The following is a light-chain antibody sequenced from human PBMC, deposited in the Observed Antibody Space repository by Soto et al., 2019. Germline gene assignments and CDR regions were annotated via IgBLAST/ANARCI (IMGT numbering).Light chain of an antibody. Sequence: EIVLTQSPGTLSLSPGERATLSCRASQSVSSANFAWYQQKPGQAPRLLIYGASSRATGVPDRFSGSGSGTEFTLTISSLQSEDVAVYYCLQYNNWPPLTFGQGTRLEIK. CDR1: QSVSSAN. CDR3: LQYNNWPPLT. CDR2: GAS. V-gene: IGKV3-15*01. J-gene: IGKJ5*01.